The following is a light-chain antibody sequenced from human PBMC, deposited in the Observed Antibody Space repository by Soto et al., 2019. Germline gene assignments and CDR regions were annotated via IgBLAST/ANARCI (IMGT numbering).Light chain of an antibody. CDR3: QQYNSCWT. Sequence: DIKMTQSPSTLSASVGDRVTLTCRASQSISSWLAWYQQKPGKAPKLLIYDASSLESGVPSRFSGSGSGTEFTLTISSLQPDDFATYYCQQYNSCWTFGQGTKVDIK. V-gene: IGKV1-5*01. CDR1: QSISSW. J-gene: IGKJ1*01. CDR2: DAS.